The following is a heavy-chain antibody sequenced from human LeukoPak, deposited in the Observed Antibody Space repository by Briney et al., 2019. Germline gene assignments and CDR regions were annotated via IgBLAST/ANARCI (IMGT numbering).Heavy chain of an antibody. CDR1: KFTFSDHY. CDR2: TRNKANSYTR. J-gene: IGHJ6*04. Sequence: GGSLRLSCAASKFTFSDHYMDWVRQAPGKGLEWVGRTRNKANSYTREYAASVKGRFTISRDDSKNSLYLQMNSLKTEDTAVYYCARFGVVPAARYYYGMDVWGKGTTVTVSS. CDR3: ARFGVVPAARYYYGMDV. D-gene: IGHD2-2*01. V-gene: IGHV3-72*01.